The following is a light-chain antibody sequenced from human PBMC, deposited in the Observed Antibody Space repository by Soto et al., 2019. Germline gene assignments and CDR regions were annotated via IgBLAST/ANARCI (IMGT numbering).Light chain of an antibody. CDR3: SSYTSISTYVV. CDR1: SSDVGGYNY. CDR2: DVS. V-gene: IGLV2-14*01. Sequence: QSALTQPASVSGSPGQSITISCTGTSSDVGGYNYVSWYQQHPGKAPKLMIYDVSNRPSGVSNRFSGSKSGNKASLTISGLQAEDEADYYCSSYTSISTYVVFGGGTKLTVL. J-gene: IGLJ2*01.